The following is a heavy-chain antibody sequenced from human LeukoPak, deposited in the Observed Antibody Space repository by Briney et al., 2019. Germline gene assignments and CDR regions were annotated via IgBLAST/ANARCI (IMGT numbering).Heavy chain of an antibody. CDR2: IKSKTDGGTT. V-gene: IGHV3-15*01. Sequence: GGSLRLSCAASGFTFSNAWMSWVRQAPGKGLEWVGRIKSKTDGGTTDYAAPVKGRFTISRDNSKNTLYLQMNSLKTEDTAVYYCTTGITMVRGPQGYYYYMDVWGKGTTVTVSS. D-gene: IGHD3-10*01. CDR1: GFTFSNAW. CDR3: TTGITMVRGPQGYYYYMDV. J-gene: IGHJ6*03.